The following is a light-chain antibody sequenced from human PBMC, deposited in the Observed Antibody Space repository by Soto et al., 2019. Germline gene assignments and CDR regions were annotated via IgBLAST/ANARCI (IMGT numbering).Light chain of an antibody. CDR3: ATWDDSLKGRV. Sequence: QSVLTQPPSASGTPGQRVSISCSGSDSNIGDNAVNWFQQLPGTAPKLLIYSNRQRPSGVPDRFSGSKSGTSASLAISGLQSEDEAVYFCATWDDSLKGRVFGGGTKLTVL. J-gene: IGLJ3*02. V-gene: IGLV1-44*01. CDR1: DSNIGDNA. CDR2: SNR.